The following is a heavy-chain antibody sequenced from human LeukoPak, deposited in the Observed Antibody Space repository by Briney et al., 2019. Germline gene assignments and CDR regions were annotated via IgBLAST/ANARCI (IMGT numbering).Heavy chain of an antibody. CDR1: GGSISSGGYY. D-gene: IGHD2-21*02. V-gene: IGHV4-31*03. CDR2: IYYSGST. CDR3: ARGLPGDPSRMDV. Sequence: SETLSLTCTVSGGSISSGGYYWSWIRQHPGKGLEWIVYIYYSGSTYYNPSLKSRVTISVDTSKNQFSLKLSSVTAADTAVYYCARGLPGDPSRMDVWGKGTTVTVSS. J-gene: IGHJ6*04.